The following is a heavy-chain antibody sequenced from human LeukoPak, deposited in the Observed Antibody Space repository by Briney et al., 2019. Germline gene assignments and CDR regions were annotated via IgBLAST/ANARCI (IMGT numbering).Heavy chain of an antibody. CDR3: ARDGHYDFWSGYSWFDP. D-gene: IGHD3-3*01. CDR2: INPNSGGT. CDR1: GYTFTGYY. V-gene: IGHV1-2*06. Sequence: ASVTVSCTASGYTFTGYYMHWVRQAPGQGLEWMGRINPNSGGTNYAQKFQGRVTMTRDTSISTAYMELSRLRSDDTAVYYCARDGHYDFWSGYSWFDPWGQGTLVTVSS. J-gene: IGHJ5*02.